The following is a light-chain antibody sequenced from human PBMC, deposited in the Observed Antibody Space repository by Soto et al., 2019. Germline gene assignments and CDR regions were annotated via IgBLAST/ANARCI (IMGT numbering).Light chain of an antibody. J-gene: IGKJ1*01. CDR3: QQYYSTPRT. V-gene: IGKV4-1*01. CDR1: PSILYSSNNKIY. CDR2: WAS. Sequence: IVMTRSPDSLAVSLGERATINCKSSPSILYSSNNKIYLAWYQQKPGQPPKLLIYWASTRESGVPDRFSGSGSGTDFTLTISSLQAEDVAVYYCQQYYSTPRTFGQGTKVEIK.